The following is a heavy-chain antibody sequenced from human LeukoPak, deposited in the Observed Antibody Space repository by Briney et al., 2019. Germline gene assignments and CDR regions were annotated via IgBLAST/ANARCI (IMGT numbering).Heavy chain of an antibody. Sequence: NPSETLSLSCTVSGGSISGGDYYCSWIRQPPGKGLEWIGYIYYSGSTYYNPSLKSRVTISVDTSKNQFSLKLSSVTAADTAVYYCARGDYDILTGYYYYFDYWGQGTLVTVSS. CDR1: GGSISGGDYY. CDR3: ARGDYDILTGYYYYFDY. D-gene: IGHD3-9*01. V-gene: IGHV4-30-4*01. J-gene: IGHJ4*02. CDR2: IYYSGST.